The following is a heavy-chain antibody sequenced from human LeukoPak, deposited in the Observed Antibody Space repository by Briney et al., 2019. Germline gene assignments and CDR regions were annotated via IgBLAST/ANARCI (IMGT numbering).Heavy chain of an antibody. CDR1: GYTFTSYG. J-gene: IGHJ4*02. CDR2: INPNSGGT. D-gene: IGHD4-17*01. Sequence: ASVKVSCKASGYTFTSYGISWVRQAPGQGLEWMGWINPNSGGTNYAQKFQGRVTMTRDTSISTAYMELSRLRSDDTAVYYCARDSDYGDYYYWGQGTLVTVSS. V-gene: IGHV1-2*02. CDR3: ARDSDYGDYYY.